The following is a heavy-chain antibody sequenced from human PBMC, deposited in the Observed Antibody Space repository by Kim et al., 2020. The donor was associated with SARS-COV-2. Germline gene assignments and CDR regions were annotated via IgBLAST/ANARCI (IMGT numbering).Heavy chain of an antibody. CDR2: INSDGSST. Sequence: GGSLRLSCAASGFTFSSYWMHWVRQAPGKGLVWVSRINSDGSSTSYADSVKGRFTISRDNAKNTLYLQMNSLRAEDTAVYYCARDPVKYYYDSSGYYDYWGEGTLVTVSS. J-gene: IGHJ4*02. D-gene: IGHD3-22*01. V-gene: IGHV3-74*01. CDR3: ARDPVKYYYDSSGYYDY. CDR1: GFTFSSYW.